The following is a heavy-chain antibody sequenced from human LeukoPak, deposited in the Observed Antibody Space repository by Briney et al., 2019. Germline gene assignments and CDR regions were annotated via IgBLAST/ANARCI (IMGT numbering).Heavy chain of an antibody. J-gene: IGHJ5*02. D-gene: IGHD5-24*01. Sequence: VSVKVSCKAFGYTFTGYWMHWVRQAPGQGPEWMGVISPSGGSTIYAQKFKGRVTLIRDMSTSTDYLELSSLRSEDTAVYYCARDNSVRDEAWWFNPWGQGTLVTVSS. CDR1: GYTFTGYW. CDR3: ARDNSVRDEAWWFNP. CDR2: ISPSGGST. V-gene: IGHV1-46*01.